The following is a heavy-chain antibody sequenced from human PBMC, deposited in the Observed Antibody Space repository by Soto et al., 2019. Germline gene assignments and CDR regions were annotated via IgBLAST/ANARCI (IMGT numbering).Heavy chain of an antibody. CDR3: AKDPRPPYYYDSSGYYYEAL. J-gene: IGHJ4*02. CDR2: ISGSGGST. Sequence: GGSLRLSCAASGFTFSSYAMSWVRQAPGKGLEWVSAISGSGGSTYYADSVKGRFTISRDNSKNTLYLQMNSLRAEDTAVYYCAKDPRPPYYYDSSGYYYEALWGQGTLVTVS. D-gene: IGHD3-22*01. CDR1: GFTFSSYA. V-gene: IGHV3-23*01.